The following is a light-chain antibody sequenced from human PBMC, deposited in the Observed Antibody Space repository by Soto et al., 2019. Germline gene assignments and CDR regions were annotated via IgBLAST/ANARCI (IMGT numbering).Light chain of an antibody. CDR3: QQLNSYPPYT. CDR2: AAS. V-gene: IGKV1-9*01. Sequence: IQLTQSPSSLSASVGDRVTITCRASQGISSYLAWYQQKPGKAPNLLIYAASTLQSGVPSRFSGSGSGTDFTLTISSLQPEDVATYYCQQLNSYPPYTFGQGTKLEIK. J-gene: IGKJ2*01. CDR1: QGISSY.